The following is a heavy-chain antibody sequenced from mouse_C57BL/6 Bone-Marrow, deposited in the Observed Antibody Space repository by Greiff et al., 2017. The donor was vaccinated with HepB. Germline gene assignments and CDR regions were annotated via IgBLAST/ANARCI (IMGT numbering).Heavy chain of an antibody. Sequence: DVMLVESGGGLVKPGGSLKLSCAASGFTFSSYAMSWVRQTPEKRLEWVATISDGGSYTYYPDNVKGRFTISRDNAKNNLYLQMSHLKSEDTAMYDCARDTELAWCAYWGQGTLVTVSA. V-gene: IGHV5-4*01. J-gene: IGHJ3*01. CDR3: ARDTELAWCAY. CDR2: ISDGGSYT. CDR1: GFTFSSYA. D-gene: IGHD4-1*01.